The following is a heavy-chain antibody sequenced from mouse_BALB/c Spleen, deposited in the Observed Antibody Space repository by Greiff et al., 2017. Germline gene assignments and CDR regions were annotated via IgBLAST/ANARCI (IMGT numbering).Heavy chain of an antibody. CDR3: ARDDYDEGFAY. Sequence: EVQLQQSGAELVKPGASVKLSCTASGFNIKDTYMHWVKQRPEQGLEWIGRIDPANGNTKYDPKFQGKATITADTSSNTAYLQLSSLTSEDTAVYYRARDDYDEGFAYWGQGTLVTVSA. CDR1: GFNIKDTY. J-gene: IGHJ3*01. CDR2: IDPANGNT. V-gene: IGHV14-3*02. D-gene: IGHD2-4*01.